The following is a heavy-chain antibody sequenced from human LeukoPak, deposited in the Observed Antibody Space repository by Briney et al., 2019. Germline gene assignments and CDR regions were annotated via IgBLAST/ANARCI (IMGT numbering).Heavy chain of an antibody. CDR2: INSDGSST. J-gene: IGHJ4*02. CDR3: ARSLGSSGYQDY. V-gene: IGHV3-74*01. CDR1: GFTFSSYW. Sequence: PGGSLRLSCAASGFTFSSYWMHWVRQAPGKGLVWVSRINSDGSSTSYAGSVKGRFTISRDNAKNTVYLQMNSLGAEDTAVYYCARSLGSSGYQDYWGQGTLVTVSS. D-gene: IGHD3-22*01.